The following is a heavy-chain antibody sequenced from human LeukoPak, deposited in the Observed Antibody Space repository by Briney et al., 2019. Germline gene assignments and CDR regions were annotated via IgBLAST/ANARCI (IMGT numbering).Heavy chain of an antibody. D-gene: IGHD2-15*01. CDR1: GFAFRGYA. CDR3: VKGTYTAAH. J-gene: IGHJ4*02. CDR2: ISRSGDST. V-gene: IGHV3-64D*06. Sequence: SGGSLRLSCSASGFAFRGYAMHWVRQAPGKGLEYVSAISRSGDSTYYADSVKGRISISRDNSKNTLYLQVSSLKTEDTAVYYCVKGTYTAAHWGQGTLVTVSS.